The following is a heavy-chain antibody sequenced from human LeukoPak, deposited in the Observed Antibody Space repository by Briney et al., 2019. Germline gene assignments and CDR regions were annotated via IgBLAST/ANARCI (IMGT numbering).Heavy chain of an antibody. V-gene: IGHV4-59*08. D-gene: IGHD4-17*01. Sequence: PSETLSLTCTVSGGSISSYYWSWIRQPPGKGLEWIGYIYDSGSTNYNPSLKSRVTISLDTSKNQFSLKLTSVTAADTAVYYCATLPGGVTTPNPSWGQGTLVTVSS. CDR1: GGSISSYY. J-gene: IGHJ5*02. CDR2: IYDSGST. CDR3: ATLPGGVTTPNPS.